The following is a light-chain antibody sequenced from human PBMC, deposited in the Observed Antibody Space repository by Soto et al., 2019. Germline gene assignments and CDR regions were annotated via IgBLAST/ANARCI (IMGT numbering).Light chain of an antibody. Sequence: DIQMTQSPSSLSASVGDRVTITCRASQSISSYLNWYQQKPGKAPNLLIYAASSLQSGAPSRFSGRGSETDFSLTISSLQPEDFATYYCQQTYSTPRTFGQGTKVDIK. J-gene: IGKJ1*01. CDR1: QSISSY. V-gene: IGKV1-39*01. CDR2: AAS. CDR3: QQTYSTPRT.